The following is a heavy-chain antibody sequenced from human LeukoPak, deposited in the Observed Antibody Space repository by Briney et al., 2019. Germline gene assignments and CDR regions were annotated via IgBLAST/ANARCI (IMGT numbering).Heavy chain of an antibody. J-gene: IGHJ6*02. D-gene: IGHD3-22*01. Sequence: GGSLRLSCAASGFTFSSYSMNWVRQAPGKGLEWVSSISSSSSYIYYADSVKGRFTISRDNAKNSLYLQMNSLRAEDTAVYYCARRGYDSSGYYYYYYGMDVWGQGTTVTVSS. V-gene: IGHV3-21*01. CDR2: ISSSSSYI. CDR1: GFTFSSYS. CDR3: ARRGYDSSGYYYYYYGMDV.